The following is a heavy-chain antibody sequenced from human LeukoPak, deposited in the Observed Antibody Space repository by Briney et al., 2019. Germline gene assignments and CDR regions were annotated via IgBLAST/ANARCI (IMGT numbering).Heavy chain of an antibody. D-gene: IGHD3-22*01. CDR1: GFTFSNYE. CDR3: AREGGGYYLAY. Sequence: GGSLRLSCAASGFTFSNYEMNWVRQAPGKGLDWVAYISRGGRTVDYADSVKGRFTISRDSAKNALYLQMNSLRAEDTAVYYCAREGGGYYLAYWGQGTLVTVSS. V-gene: IGHV3-48*03. J-gene: IGHJ4*02. CDR2: ISRGGRTV.